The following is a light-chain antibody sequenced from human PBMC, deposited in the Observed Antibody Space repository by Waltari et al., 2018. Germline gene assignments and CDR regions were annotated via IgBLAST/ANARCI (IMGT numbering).Light chain of an antibody. Sequence: QSALTQPASVSGSPGQSVTIFCTGTSNDVGGYNSVSWYQEHPGQAPRVIIYDVSDRPSGVSDRFSGSKSGNTASQTISGLQAEDEADYYCSSQSSNNVVLFGGGTKLTVL. V-gene: IGLV2-14*01. CDR3: SSQSSNNVVL. CDR1: SNDVGGYNS. J-gene: IGLJ2*01. CDR2: DVS.